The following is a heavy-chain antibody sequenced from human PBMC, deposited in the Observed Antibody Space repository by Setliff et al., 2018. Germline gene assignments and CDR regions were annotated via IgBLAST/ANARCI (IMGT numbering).Heavy chain of an antibody. D-gene: IGHD1-26*01. CDR2: IYSGGST. Sequence: GGSLRLSCAASGFTFSSYWMSWVRQAPGKGLEWVCVIYSGGSTYYAESVKGRFTISRDNSKNTLYLQMNSLRAEDTAVYYCARDRGSGSYFLRYFDYWGQGTLVTVSS. V-gene: IGHV3-66*01. CDR1: GFTFSSYW. J-gene: IGHJ4*02. CDR3: ARDRGSGSYFLRYFDY.